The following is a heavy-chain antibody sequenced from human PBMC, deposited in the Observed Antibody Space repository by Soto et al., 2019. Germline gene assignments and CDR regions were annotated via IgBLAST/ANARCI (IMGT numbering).Heavy chain of an antibody. Sequence: PGGSLRLPCAASGFTFSSYGMYWVRQAPGKGLEWVAVISYDGSNKYYADSVKGRFTISRDNSKNTLYLQMNSLRAEDTAVYYCAKDKGSGLQESPYYYYGMDVWGQGTTVTV. CDR2: ISYDGSNK. V-gene: IGHV3-30*18. J-gene: IGHJ6*02. CDR3: AKDKGSGLQESPYYYYGMDV. CDR1: GFTFSSYG. D-gene: IGHD5-12*01.